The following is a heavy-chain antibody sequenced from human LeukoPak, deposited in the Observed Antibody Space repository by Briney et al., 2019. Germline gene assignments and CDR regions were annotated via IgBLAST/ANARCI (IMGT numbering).Heavy chain of an antibody. D-gene: IGHD6-19*01. CDR1: GFTFSGHN. CDR2: ASISSGTI. J-gene: IGHJ4*02. CDR3: AKSVIAVSPFFDY. V-gene: IGHV3-48*04. Sequence: GGSLRLTCAASGFTFSGHNVNWVRQAPGKGLEWISFASISSGTIYYADSVNGRFRISRDNAKNSLDLEMNSLRVEDTAVYYCAKSVIAVSPFFDYWGQGSLVTVSS.